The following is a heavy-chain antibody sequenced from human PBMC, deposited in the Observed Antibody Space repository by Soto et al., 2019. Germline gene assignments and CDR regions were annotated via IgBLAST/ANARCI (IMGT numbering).Heavy chain of an antibody. Sequence: LSLTCVISGDSVSSNSAAWNWIRQSPSRGLEWLGRTYYRSKWYNDYAVSVKSRITINPDTSKNQFSLQLNSVTPEDTAVYYCARDPGAIVVVVAATGGWFDPWGQGTLVTVSS. D-gene: IGHD2-15*01. CDR3: ARDPGAIVVVVAATGGWFDP. V-gene: IGHV6-1*01. CDR2: TYYRSKWYN. J-gene: IGHJ5*02. CDR1: GDSVSSNSAA.